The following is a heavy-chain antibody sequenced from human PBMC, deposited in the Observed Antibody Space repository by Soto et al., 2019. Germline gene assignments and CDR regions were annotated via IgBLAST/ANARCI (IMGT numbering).Heavy chain of an antibody. CDR1: GFPFTTYG. Sequence: QVQQVDSGGGVVQPGRSLRLSCAASGFPFTTYGMHWVREGPGKGLEWVAVISYDGSNKYYADSVKGRFTISRDNSKNTLYLQMNSLRPEDTALYYCVGGQYYFDYRGQGTLVTVAA. CDR3: VGGQYYFDY. CDR2: ISYDGSNK. D-gene: IGHD3-10*01. V-gene: IGHV3-30*03. J-gene: IGHJ4*02.